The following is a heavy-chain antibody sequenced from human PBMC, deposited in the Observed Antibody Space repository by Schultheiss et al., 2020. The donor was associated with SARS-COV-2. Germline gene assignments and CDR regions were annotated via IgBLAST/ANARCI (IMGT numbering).Heavy chain of an antibody. CDR1: GFTFSNAW. J-gene: IGHJ4*02. Sequence: GGSLRLSCAASGFTFSNAWMSWVRQAPGKGLEWVSSISSSSSYIYYADSVKGRFTISRDNAKNSLYLQMNSLRAEDTAVYYCAKDVKRTGSAPDYWGQGTLVTVSS. D-gene: IGHD1-26*01. CDR2: ISSSSSYI. V-gene: IGHV3-21*04. CDR3: AKDVKRTGSAPDY.